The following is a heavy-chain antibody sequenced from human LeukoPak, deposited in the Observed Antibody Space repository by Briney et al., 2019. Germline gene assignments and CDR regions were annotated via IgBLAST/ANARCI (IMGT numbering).Heavy chain of an antibody. CDR3: ARDLYDFWSGYSIGNWFDP. CDR1: GYTFTSYG. J-gene: IGHJ5*02. D-gene: IGHD3-3*01. CDR2: ISAYNGNT. V-gene: IGHV1-18*01. Sequence: GASVKVSCKASGYTFTSYGISWGRQAPGQGLEWMGWISAYNGNTNYAQKLQGRVTMTTDTSTSTAYMELRSLRSDDTAVYYCARDLYDFWSGYSIGNWFDPWGQGTLVTVSS.